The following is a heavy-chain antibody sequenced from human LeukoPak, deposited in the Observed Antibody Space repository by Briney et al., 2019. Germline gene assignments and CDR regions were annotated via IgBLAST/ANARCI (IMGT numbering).Heavy chain of an antibody. D-gene: IGHD4-17*01. V-gene: IGHV3-53*01. CDR3: AKTLHYGHYGKFDY. Sequence: GGSLRLSCAASGFTDSSNYMSWVRQAPGKGLEWVSVIYRAGSTYYADSVKGRFTISRDTSKNTLSLQMNSLRAEDTAVYYCAKTLHYGHYGKFDYWGQGTLVTVSS. J-gene: IGHJ4*02. CDR2: IYRAGST. CDR1: GFTDSSNY.